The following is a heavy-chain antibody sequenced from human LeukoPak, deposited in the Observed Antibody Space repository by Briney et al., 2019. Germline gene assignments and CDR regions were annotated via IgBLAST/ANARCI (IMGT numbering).Heavy chain of an antibody. CDR1: GFTFSNYW. CDR3: ARDYGRSRDYGMDV. D-gene: IGHD3-10*01. CDR2: INGDGSST. V-gene: IGHV3-74*01. Sequence: GGSLKLSCAASGFTFSNYWMHWVRQAPGKGLVWVSRINGDGSSTSYADSVKGRFTISRDNAKNTLYLQMNSLRVEDTAVYYCARDYGRSRDYGMDVWGPGTTVTVSS. J-gene: IGHJ6*02.